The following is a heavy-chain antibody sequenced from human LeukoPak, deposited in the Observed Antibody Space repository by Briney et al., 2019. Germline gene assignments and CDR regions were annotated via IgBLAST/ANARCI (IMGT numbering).Heavy chain of an antibody. V-gene: IGHV4-59*01. Sequence: NPSETLSLTCTVSGGSISTYFWTWIRQFPGKGLEWIGYIYYTGTTSYNPSLKSRVTISVDTSKNQFSLSLSSVTAADTAVYYCARYHQPSGPNWLDRWGQGTLVTVSS. CDR1: GGSISTYF. J-gene: IGHJ5*02. D-gene: IGHD2-15*01. CDR2: IYYTGTT. CDR3: ARYHQPSGPNWLDR.